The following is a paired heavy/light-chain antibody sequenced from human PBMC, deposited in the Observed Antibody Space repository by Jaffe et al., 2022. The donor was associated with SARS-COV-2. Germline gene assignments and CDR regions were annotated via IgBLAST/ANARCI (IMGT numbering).Light chain of an antibody. J-gene: IGLJ3*02. CDR1: SGSVSTSFY. Sequence: QTVVTQEPSFSVSPPGGTVTLTCGLSSGSVSTSFYPTWYQQTPGQAPRTLIYSTNTRSSGVPDRFSGSILGNKAALTITGAQADDESNYYCVLYMGSGISVFGGGTKLTVL. V-gene: IGLV8-61*01. CDR2: STN. CDR3: VLYMGSGISV.
Heavy chain of an antibody. D-gene: IGHD5-12*01. CDR3: ARVPWLELYYYYAMDV. J-gene: IGHJ6*02. CDR2: ISYDGSNK. V-gene: IGHV3-30*03. Sequence: QVQLVESGGGVVQPGRSLRLSCAASGFTFSSYGMHWVRQTPGKGLEWVAVISYDGSNKYYADSVKGRFTISRDNSKNTLYLQMNGLRVEDTAVYYCARVPWLELYYYYAMDVWGQGTSVTVSS. CDR1: GFTFSSYG.